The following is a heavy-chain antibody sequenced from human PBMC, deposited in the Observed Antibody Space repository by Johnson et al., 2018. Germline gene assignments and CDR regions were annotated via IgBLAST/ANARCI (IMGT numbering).Heavy chain of an antibody. CDR1: GFTFSSYW. J-gene: IGHJ3*02. V-gene: IGHV3-74*01. CDR2: INGDGSSK. CDR3: AREGLECSSSSCYRATFDI. D-gene: IGHD2-2*02. Sequence: VQLVESGGGLVQPGGSLRLSCAVSGFTFSSYWMHWVRQVPGKGLVWVSRINGDGSSKRYAASVKGRFTLSQDNAKNTLHLQMNSLRAEDRAVYYSAREGLECSSSSCYRATFDIWGQGTMVTVSS.